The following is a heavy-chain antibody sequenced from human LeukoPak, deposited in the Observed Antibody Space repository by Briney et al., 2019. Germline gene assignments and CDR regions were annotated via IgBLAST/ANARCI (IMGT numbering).Heavy chain of an antibody. J-gene: IGHJ4*02. V-gene: IGHV1-18*01. CDR3: AGELTGTTFGIFDY. CDR2: ISAYNGST. D-gene: IGHD1-7*01. Sequence: ASVKVSCKASGYTFTSYGISWVRQAPGQGLEWMGWISAYNGSTNYAQELQGRVTMTTDTSTSTAYMELRSLRSDDTAVYYCAGELTGTTFGIFDYWGQGTLVTVSS. CDR1: GYTFTSYG.